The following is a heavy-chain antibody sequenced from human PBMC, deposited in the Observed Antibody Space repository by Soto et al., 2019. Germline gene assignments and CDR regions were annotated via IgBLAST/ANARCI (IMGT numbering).Heavy chain of an antibody. CDR2: ISSSGSNT. V-gene: IGHV3-23*01. CDR1: GFTFSIYA. J-gene: IGHJ6*04. CDR3: ANATPPGV. Sequence: EVQLLESGGGLVQPGGSLRLSCAASGFTFSIYAMTWVRQAPGKGLEWVARISSSGSNTYYAHSVKGRFTISRDNSKNTAYLQMNSLGAEDTAEYYCANATPPGVWGIGTTVTVSS.